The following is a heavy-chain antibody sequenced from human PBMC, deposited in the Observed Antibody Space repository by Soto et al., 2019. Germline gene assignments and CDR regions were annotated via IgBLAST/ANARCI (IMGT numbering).Heavy chain of an antibody. V-gene: IGHV3-23*01. CDR2: ISGSDGKT. J-gene: IGHJ4*03. CDR3: ARLSLLYY. CDR1: GFSFGSYA. Sequence: GGSLRLSCAASGFSFGSYALSWVRQAPGKGLEWVSTISGSDGKTFYADSVKGRFSISRDTSQSTLYLQMNSLRADDTAMYYCARLSLLYYWGQGTRVTLPS.